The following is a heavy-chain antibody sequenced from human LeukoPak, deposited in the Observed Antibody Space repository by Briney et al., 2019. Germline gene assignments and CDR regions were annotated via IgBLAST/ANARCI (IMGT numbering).Heavy chain of an antibody. Sequence: GGSLRLSCAASGFSFSSYSMTWVRQAPGKGLEWVSSITTSGTYMYFADSVKGRFTISRDNAMNSLYLQMNSLRAEDTAVYYCAKDSGRHTPQDYWGQGTLVTVSS. CDR1: GFSFSSYS. CDR2: ITTSGTYM. V-gene: IGHV3-21*01. D-gene: IGHD1-26*01. J-gene: IGHJ4*02. CDR3: AKDSGRHTPQDY.